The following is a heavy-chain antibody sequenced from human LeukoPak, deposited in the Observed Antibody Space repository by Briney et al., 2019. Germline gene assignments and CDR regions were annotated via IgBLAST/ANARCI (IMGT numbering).Heavy chain of an antibody. CDR2: IYYSGST. V-gene: IGHV4-59*08. CDR3: ARHTGYFDWMPYYYYYYGMDV. Sequence: SETLSLTCTVSGGSISGYYWSWIRQPPGKGLEWIGYIYYSGSTNYNPSLKSRVTISVDTSKNQFSLKLSSVTAADTAVYYCARHTGYFDWMPYYYYYYGMDVWGQGTTVTVSS. CDR1: GGSISGYY. J-gene: IGHJ6*02. D-gene: IGHD3-9*01.